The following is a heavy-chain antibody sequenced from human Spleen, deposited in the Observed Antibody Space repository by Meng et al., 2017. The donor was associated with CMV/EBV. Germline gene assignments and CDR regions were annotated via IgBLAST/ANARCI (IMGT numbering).Heavy chain of an antibody. CDR1: GGSISNTDYY. D-gene: IGHD4-11*01. V-gene: IGHV4-39*07. Sequence: SETLSLTCTVSGGSISNTDYYWGWVRQPPGKGLEWIGNIYYTGSTNYSPSLQSRVTILVDTSKNQFSLKLSSVTAADTAVYYCASDRMTTESTMRRYGMDVWGKGTTVTVSS. CDR3: ASDRMTTESTMRRYGMDV. CDR2: IYYTGST. J-gene: IGHJ6*04.